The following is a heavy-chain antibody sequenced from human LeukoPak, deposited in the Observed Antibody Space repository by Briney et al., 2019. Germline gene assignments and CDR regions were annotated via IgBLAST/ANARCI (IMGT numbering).Heavy chain of an antibody. V-gene: IGHV4-34*01. CDR3: ARQTGYDSMRWYYYYYMDV. CDR1: GGSFSGYY. J-gene: IGHJ6*03. Sequence: SETLSLTCAVYGGSFSGYYWSWTRQPPGKGLEWIGEINHSGSTNYNPSLKSRVTISVDTSKNQFSLKLSSVTAADTAVYYCARQTGYDSMRWYYYYYMDVWGKGATVTISS. D-gene: IGHD5-12*01. CDR2: INHSGST.